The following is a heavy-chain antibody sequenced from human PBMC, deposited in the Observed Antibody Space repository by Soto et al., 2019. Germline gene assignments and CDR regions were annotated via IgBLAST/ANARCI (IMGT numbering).Heavy chain of an antibody. D-gene: IGHD2-2*01. J-gene: IGHJ6*02. Sequence: QVQLQESGPGLVKPSETLSLTCAVYGGSISSNKWWSWVRQPPGKGLEWIGEIYHSGSTNYNPSLKSRVTISLEKSKNQFSLKMTSVTAADSAVYYCARDDHIVVVPTSLGAMDVWGQGTTVNVSS. CDR2: IYHSGST. CDR3: ARDDHIVVVPTSLGAMDV. V-gene: IGHV4-4*02. CDR1: GGSISSNKW.